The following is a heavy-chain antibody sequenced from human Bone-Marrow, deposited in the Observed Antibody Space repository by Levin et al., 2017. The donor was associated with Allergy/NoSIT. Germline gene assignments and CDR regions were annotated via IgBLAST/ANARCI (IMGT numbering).Heavy chain of an antibody. CDR1: SGSIDSGAYY. V-gene: IGHV4-31*03. CDR2: IYYTGAT. D-gene: IGHD6-13*01. Sequence: SETLSLTCSVSSGSIDSGAYYWSWLRQLPGKGLEWIGYIYYTGATKYNASLKSRVTISLDMSKNQFSLRLSAVTAADTAVYYCARGRGSGSWYSLLWFDPWGQGTQVTVSS. J-gene: IGHJ5*02. CDR3: ARGRGSGSWYSLLWFDP.